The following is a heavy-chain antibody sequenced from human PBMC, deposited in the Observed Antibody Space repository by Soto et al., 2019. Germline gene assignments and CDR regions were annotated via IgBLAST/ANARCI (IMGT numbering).Heavy chain of an antibody. Sequence: PGGSLRLSCAASGFTFSDFYMSWIRQAPGKGLEWVSYISSNSGNTNYVDSVKGRFSISRDNAKKSLYLQMNSLRAEDTAVYYCVRGTAMVDYWGQGTLVTVSS. CDR3: VRGTAMVDY. D-gene: IGHD5-18*01. CDR2: ISSNSGNT. V-gene: IGHV3-11*06. J-gene: IGHJ4*01. CDR1: GFTFSDFY.